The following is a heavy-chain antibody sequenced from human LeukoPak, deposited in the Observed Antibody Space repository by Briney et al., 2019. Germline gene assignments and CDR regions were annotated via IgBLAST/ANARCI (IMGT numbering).Heavy chain of an antibody. CDR1: AYTFTGYY. CDR2: IIPIFGTA. Sequence: ASVRVSCKAFAYTFTGYYMHWVRQAPGQGLEWMGGIIPIFGTANYAQKFQGRVTITADESTSTAYMELSSLRSEDTAVYYCASAGTGNWFDPWGQGTLVTVSS. J-gene: IGHJ5*02. CDR3: ASAGTGNWFDP. V-gene: IGHV1-69*13. D-gene: IGHD6-13*01.